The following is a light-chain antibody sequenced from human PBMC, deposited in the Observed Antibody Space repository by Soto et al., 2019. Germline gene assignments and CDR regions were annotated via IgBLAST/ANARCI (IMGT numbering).Light chain of an antibody. V-gene: IGKV3-20*01. CDR1: QSVASSN. Sequence: IVLTQSPGTLSLSPGETATLSCRASQSVASSNLAWYQQRPGQAPRLLIYGASNRAAGIAEKFTGSGSGAYFRLTNSTPDPEDFAVYYWQHYGGSHYVFGQGTKLEIK. CDR2: GAS. CDR3: QHYGGSHYV. J-gene: IGKJ2*01.